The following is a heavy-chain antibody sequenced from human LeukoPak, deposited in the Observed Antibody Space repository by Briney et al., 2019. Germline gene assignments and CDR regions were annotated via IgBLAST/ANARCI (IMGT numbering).Heavy chain of an antibody. CDR2: IYHSGST. V-gene: IGHV4-4*02. Sequence: PSETLSLTCAVSGGSISSSNWWSWVRQPPGKGLEWIGEIYHSGSTNYNPSLKSRVTISVDKSKNQFSLKLSSVTAADTAVYYCARETRNDILTGYYNVIDYWGQGTLVTVSS. CDR3: ARETRNDILTGYYNVIDY. J-gene: IGHJ4*02. D-gene: IGHD3-9*01. CDR1: GGSISSSNW.